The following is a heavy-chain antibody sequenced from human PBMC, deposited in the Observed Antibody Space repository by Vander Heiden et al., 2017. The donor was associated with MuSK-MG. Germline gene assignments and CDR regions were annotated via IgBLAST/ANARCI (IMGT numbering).Heavy chain of an antibody. CDR2: IRSKANSYAT. CDR1: GFTFSGSA. Sequence: EVQLVASGGGLVQPGGSLKLPCAASGFTFSGSAMHWVRQASGKGLVWVGRIRSKANSYATAYAASVKGRFTISRDDSKNTAYLQMNSLKTEDTAVYYCTTQNNWFDPWGQGTLVTVSS. V-gene: IGHV3-73*02. CDR3: TTQNNWFDP. J-gene: IGHJ5*02.